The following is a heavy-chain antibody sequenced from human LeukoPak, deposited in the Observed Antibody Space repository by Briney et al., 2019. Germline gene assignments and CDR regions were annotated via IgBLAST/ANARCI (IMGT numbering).Heavy chain of an antibody. D-gene: IGHD6-6*01. V-gene: IGHV4-34*01. CDR3: ARASQLVISRRGNWFDP. Sequence: SETLSLTCAVYGGSFSRYYWSWIRQPPGKGLQWIGEINHNGSTNNNPSLKCRVTISVDRSKNQFSLKLNSVTAADTAVYYCARASQLVISRRGNWFDPWGQGTLVTVSS. J-gene: IGHJ5*02. CDR1: GGSFSRYY. CDR2: INHNGST.